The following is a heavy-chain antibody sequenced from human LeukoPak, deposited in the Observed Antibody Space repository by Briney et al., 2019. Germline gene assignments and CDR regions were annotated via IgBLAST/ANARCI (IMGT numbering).Heavy chain of an antibody. V-gene: IGHV4-38-2*02. CDR3: AREAERRIVN. CDR1: GFSISSGYY. D-gene: IGHD1-1*01. J-gene: IGHJ4*02. CDR2: IHVSGTT. Sequence: SETLSLTCVVSGFSISSGYYWGWIRPPPGKGLEWIAIIHVSGTTFYNSSLNSRVAISIDTSKNQFSLKLSSVTAADTAVYFCAREAERRIVNWGRGTLVTVSS.